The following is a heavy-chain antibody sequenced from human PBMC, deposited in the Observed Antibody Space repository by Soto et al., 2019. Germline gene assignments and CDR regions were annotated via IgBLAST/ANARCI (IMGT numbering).Heavy chain of an antibody. D-gene: IGHD2-21*02. Sequence: QVQLVQSGAEVKKPGSSVKVSCKASGGTFSSYAISWVRQAPGQGLEWMGGIIPIFGTANYAQQFQGRVTITADESTSTADMELSSLRSEDTAVYYCAVAYCGGDCYRPYYYYGMDVWGQGTTVTVSS. CDR2: IIPIFGTA. CDR3: AVAYCGGDCYRPYYYYGMDV. V-gene: IGHV1-69*12. CDR1: GGTFSSYA. J-gene: IGHJ6*02.